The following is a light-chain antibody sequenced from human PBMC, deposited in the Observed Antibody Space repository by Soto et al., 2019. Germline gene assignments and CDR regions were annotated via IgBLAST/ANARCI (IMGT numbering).Light chain of an antibody. CDR1: SSDVGGYNY. Sequence: QSVLTQPASVSGSPGQSITISCTGTSSDVGGYNYVSWYQQHPGKAPKLMIYEVSNRPSGVSNRFSGPKSGNTASLTISGLQAEDEADYYCSSYTSSSTVVFGTGTKLTVL. J-gene: IGLJ1*01. CDR3: SSYTSSSTVV. CDR2: EVS. V-gene: IGLV2-14*01.